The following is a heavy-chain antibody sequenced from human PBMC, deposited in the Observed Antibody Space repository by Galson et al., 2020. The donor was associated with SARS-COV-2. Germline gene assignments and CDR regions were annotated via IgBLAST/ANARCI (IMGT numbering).Heavy chain of an antibody. CDR3: ARDRGYSSNYYYYYGMDV. Sequence: SQTLSLTCAVYGGSFSGYYWSWIRQPPGKGLEWIGEINHSGSTNYNPTLKSRVTISVDTSKNQFSLKLSSVTAADTAVYYCARDRGYSSNYYYYYGMDVWGQGTTVTVSS. V-gene: IGHV4-34*01. CDR2: INHSGST. CDR1: GGSFSGYY. J-gene: IGHJ6*02. D-gene: IGHD5-18*01.